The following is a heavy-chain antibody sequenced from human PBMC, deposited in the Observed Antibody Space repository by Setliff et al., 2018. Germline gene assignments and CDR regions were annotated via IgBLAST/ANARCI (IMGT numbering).Heavy chain of an antibody. J-gene: IGHJ6*03. D-gene: IGHD3-10*01. V-gene: IGHV4-59*01. Sequence: SETLSLTCNVSGDPISRDYWNWIRQSPGKGLEWIGNIYYSGGTNYNPSLKSRVTISIDRSKNQVSLKLSSVTAADTAVYYCAKVPITKVYFYMDVWGKGTTVTVSS. CDR1: GDPISRDY. CDR3: AKVPITKVYFYMDV. CDR2: IYYSGGT.